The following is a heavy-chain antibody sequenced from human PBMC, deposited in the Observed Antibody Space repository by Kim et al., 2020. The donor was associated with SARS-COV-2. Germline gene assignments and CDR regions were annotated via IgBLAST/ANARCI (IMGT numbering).Heavy chain of an antibody. D-gene: IGHD2-21*02. CDR2: IYYSGST. Sequence: SETLSLTCTVSGGSISSSSYYWGWIRQPPGKGLEWIGSIYYSGSTYYNPSLKSRVTISVDTSKNQFSLKLSSVTAADTAVYYCARVGALSGGDLDYWGQG. CDR1: GGSISSSSYY. V-gene: IGHV4-39*07. CDR3: ARVGALSGGDLDY. J-gene: IGHJ4*02.